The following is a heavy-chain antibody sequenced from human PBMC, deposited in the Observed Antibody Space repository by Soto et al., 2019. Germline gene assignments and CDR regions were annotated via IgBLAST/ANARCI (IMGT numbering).Heavy chain of an antibody. CDR3: ARDLGYNYGHPFDY. Sequence: QPGGFLRLSCAASGFTFSGYTIHWVRQAPGKGLEWLALIWFDGSNKYYADSVKGRFTISRDNAKNTLYLQMNSLRAEDTAVYYCARDLGYNYGHPFDYWGQGTLVTVSS. V-gene: IGHV3-33*01. CDR2: IWFDGSNK. CDR1: GFTFSGYT. D-gene: IGHD5-18*01. J-gene: IGHJ4*02.